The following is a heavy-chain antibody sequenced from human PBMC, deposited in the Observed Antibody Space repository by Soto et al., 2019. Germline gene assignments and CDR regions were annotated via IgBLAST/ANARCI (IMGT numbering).Heavy chain of an antibody. Sequence: QVQLVQSGAEAKKPGASVTVSCKASGHTFTSYAMHWVRQAPGQRLEWMGWINAGNGNTKYSQNFQGRVTITRDTSASTAYMELRSLRPEDTAVYYCARDYYVFDYWGQGPLVTVSS. J-gene: IGHJ4*02. CDR2: INAGNGNT. CDR1: GHTFTSYA. D-gene: IGHD3-22*01. V-gene: IGHV1-3*01. CDR3: ARDYYVFDY.